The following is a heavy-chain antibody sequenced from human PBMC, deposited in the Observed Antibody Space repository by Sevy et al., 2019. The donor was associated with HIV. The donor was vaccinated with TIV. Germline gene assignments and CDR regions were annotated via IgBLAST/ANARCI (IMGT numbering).Heavy chain of an antibody. D-gene: IGHD2-8*01. Sequence: GGSLRLSCAASGFTFSSYGMHWVRQAPGKGLEWVAVISYDGSNKYYADSVKGRFTISRDNSKNTLYLQMNSLRAEDTDVYYCAFFVRPYGMDVWGQGTTVTVSS. CDR2: ISYDGSNK. V-gene: IGHV3-30*03. CDR3: AFFVRPYGMDV. J-gene: IGHJ6*02. CDR1: GFTFSSYG.